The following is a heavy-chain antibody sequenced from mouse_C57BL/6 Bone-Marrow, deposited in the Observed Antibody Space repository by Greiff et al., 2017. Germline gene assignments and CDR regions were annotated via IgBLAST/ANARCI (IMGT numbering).Heavy chain of an antibody. V-gene: IGHV5-17*01. J-gene: IGHJ4*01. Sequence: ELKLMESGGGLVKPGGSLKLSCAASGFTFSDYGMHWVRQAPEKGLEWVAYISSGSSTIYYADTVKGRFTISRDNAKNTLFLQMTSLRSEDTAMYYCARYYYGSSYSAMDYWGQGTSVTVSS. CDR1: GFTFSDYG. D-gene: IGHD1-1*01. CDR2: ISSGSSTI. CDR3: ARYYYGSSYSAMDY.